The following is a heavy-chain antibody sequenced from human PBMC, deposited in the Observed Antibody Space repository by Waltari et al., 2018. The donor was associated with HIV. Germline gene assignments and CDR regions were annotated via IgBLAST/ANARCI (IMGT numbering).Heavy chain of an antibody. D-gene: IGHD4-17*01. V-gene: IGHV4-34*02. Sequence: QVQLQQWGSGLLKPSETLYRTCAVYGGSFSGYYWSWIRQPPGKGLEWIGEINYKRGANYMPCLKKRVIMSVNISKSQFSLKLDSVTAADTALYYCARGPRPSTVTAPGWYFDLWGRGTLVIVSS. CDR1: GGSFSGYY. CDR3: ARGPRPSTVTAPGWYFDL. CDR2: INYKRGA. J-gene: IGHJ2*01.